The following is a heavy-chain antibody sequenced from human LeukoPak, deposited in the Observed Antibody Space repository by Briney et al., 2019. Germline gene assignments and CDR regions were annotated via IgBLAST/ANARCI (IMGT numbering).Heavy chain of an antibody. Sequence: GGSLRLSCAGSGCTFSSYSMNWVRQAPGKGLEWVSSISGSSTHIYHADSVKGRFTISRDNAKNSLYLQMNSLRAEDTAVYYCVREEEMDYWGQGTLVTVSS. V-gene: IGHV3-21*01. CDR2: ISGSSTHI. CDR3: VREEEMDY. J-gene: IGHJ4*02. CDR1: GCTFSSYS.